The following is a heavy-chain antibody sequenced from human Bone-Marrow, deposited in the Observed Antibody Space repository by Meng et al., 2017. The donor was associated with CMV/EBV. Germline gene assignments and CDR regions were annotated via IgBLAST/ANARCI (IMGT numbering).Heavy chain of an antibody. CDR2: MNPNSGDT. CDR3: ARDSPPVWSGSYDYGMDV. J-gene: IGHJ6*02. Sequence: ASVKVSCKASGYTFTSYDINWVRQATGQGLEWMGWMNPNSGDTGYAQNFQGRVTMTRNTSISTAYMELSSLRSDDTAVYYCARDSPPVWSGSYDYGMDVWGQGTTVTVSS. V-gene: IGHV1-8*01. CDR1: GYTFTSYD. D-gene: IGHD3-3*01.